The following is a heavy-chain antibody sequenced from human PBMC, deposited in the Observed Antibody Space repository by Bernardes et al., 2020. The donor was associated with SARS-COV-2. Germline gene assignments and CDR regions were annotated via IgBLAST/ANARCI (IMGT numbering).Heavy chain of an antibody. CDR1: GFTFNNFG. V-gene: IGHV3-30*03. Sequence: GGSLRLSCVASGFTFNNFGMHWVRQAPGKGLEWVAGILYDGRNKYYADSMKGRLAISRDNSKDTLSLQMNSLRPEDTAVYYCAIEGGGGVPAAYETWGQGTLVTVSS. CDR2: ILYDGRNK. D-gene: IGHD2-2*01. J-gene: IGHJ5*02. CDR3: AIEGGGGVPAAYET.